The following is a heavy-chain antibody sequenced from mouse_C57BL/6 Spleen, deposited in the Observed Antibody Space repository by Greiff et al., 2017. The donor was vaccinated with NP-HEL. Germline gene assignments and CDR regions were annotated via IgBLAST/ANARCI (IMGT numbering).Heavy chain of an antibody. V-gene: IGHV1-69*01. CDR2: IDPSDSYT. CDR1: GYTFTSYW. Sequence: VQLQQSGAELVMPGASVKLSCKASGYTFTSYWMHWVKQRPGQGLEWIGEIDPSDSYTNYNQKFKGKSTLTVDKSSSTAYMQLSSLTSEDSAVYYCAVLLRPDYWGQGTTLTVSS. J-gene: IGHJ2*01. D-gene: IGHD1-1*01. CDR3: AVLLRPDY.